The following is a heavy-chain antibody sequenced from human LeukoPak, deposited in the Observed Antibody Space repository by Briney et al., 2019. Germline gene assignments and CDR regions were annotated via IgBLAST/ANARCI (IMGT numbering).Heavy chain of an antibody. CDR2: ISYDGSNK. Sequence: GGSLRLSCAASGFTFSSYAMSWVRQAPGKGLEWVAVISYDGSNKYYADSVKGRFTISRDNSKNTLYLQMNSLRAEDTAVYYCARTDCSSTSCYHSPLDYWGQGTLVTVSS. D-gene: IGHD2-2*01. J-gene: IGHJ4*02. CDR1: GFTFSSYA. V-gene: IGHV3-30*04. CDR3: ARTDCSSTSCYHSPLDY.